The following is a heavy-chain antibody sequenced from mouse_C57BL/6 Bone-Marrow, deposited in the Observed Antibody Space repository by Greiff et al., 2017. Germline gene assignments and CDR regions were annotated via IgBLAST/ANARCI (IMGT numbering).Heavy chain of an antibody. CDR3: ANDLLWLRRYYYAMDY. V-gene: IGHV1-22*01. J-gene: IGHJ4*01. CDR1: GYTFTDYN. CDR2: INPNNGGT. Sequence: VQLQQSGPELVKPGASVKMSCKASGYTFTDYNMHWVKQSHGKSLEWIGSINPNNGGTSYNQKVKGKATLTVNKSSSTAYMELRSLTSEDSAVYYCANDLLWLRRYYYAMDYWGQGTSVTVSS. D-gene: IGHD2-2*01.